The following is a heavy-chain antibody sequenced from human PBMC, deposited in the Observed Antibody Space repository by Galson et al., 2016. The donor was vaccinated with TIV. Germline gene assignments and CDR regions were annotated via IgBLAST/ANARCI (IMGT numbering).Heavy chain of an antibody. CDR3: IRDLGRLRDF. J-gene: IGHJ4*02. CDR1: GNIFTRDY. Sequence: SVKVSCKASGNIFTRDYVHWVRQAPGQGLEWMGVIDPTYGGTTFAQKFQALVTMTRDTSTSTVYMEVSGLKSDDTAVYYCIRDLGRLRDFWGQGTLVTV. CDR2: IDPTYGGT. V-gene: IGHV1-46*03. D-gene: IGHD7-27*01.